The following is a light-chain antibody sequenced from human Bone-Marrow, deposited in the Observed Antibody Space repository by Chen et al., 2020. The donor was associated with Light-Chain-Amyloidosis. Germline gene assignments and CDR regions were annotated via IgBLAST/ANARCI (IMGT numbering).Light chain of an antibody. Sequence: SYELTQPPSVSVSPGQTARITCSGDDLPTKYAYWYQQKPGQAPVLVIHRDTERPSGISERFSGSSSGTTATFTISGVQAEDEADYPCQSADSRRTYEVIFGGGTKLTVL. J-gene: IGLJ2*01. V-gene: IGLV3-25*03. CDR1: DLPTKY. CDR3: QSADSRRTYEVI. CDR2: RDT.